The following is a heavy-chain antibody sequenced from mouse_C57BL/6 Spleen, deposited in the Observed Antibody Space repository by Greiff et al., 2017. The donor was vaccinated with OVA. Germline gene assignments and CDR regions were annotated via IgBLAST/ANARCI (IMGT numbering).Heavy chain of an antibody. V-gene: IGHV1-82*01. J-gene: IGHJ2*01. CDR3: ARPNYYGSYYLDY. D-gene: IGHD1-1*01. CDR1: GYAFSSSW. CDR2: IYPGDGDT. Sequence: QVQLKQSGPELVKPGASVKISCKASGYAFSSSWMNWVKQRPGKGLEWIGRIYPGDGDTNYNGKFKGKATLTADKSSSTAYMQLSSLTSEDSAVYFCARPNYYGSYYLDYWGQGTTLTVSS.